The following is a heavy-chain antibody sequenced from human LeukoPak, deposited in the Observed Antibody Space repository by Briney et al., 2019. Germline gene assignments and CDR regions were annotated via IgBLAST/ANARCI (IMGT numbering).Heavy chain of an antibody. CDR3: ARGPPLFDP. CDR2: IDLSGSTL. V-gene: IGHV3-48*04. CDR1: GFTFSSYA. J-gene: IGHJ5*02. Sequence: QPGGSLRLSCAASGFTFSSYAMSWVRQAPGKGLEWVSYIDLSGSTLYYVDSVKGRFTISRDNAKNSLYLQMNSLRAEDTAVYYCARGPPLFDPWGQGTLVAVSS.